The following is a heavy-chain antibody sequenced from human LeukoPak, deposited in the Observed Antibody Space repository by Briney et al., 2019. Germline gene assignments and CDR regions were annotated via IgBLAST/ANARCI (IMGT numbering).Heavy chain of an antibody. V-gene: IGHV4-39*01. D-gene: IGHD3-10*01. CDR2: IYYGGST. CDR3: ARHGNHYYGSRGFDY. CDR1: GGSISSSYY. J-gene: IGHJ4*02. Sequence: SETLSLTCTVSGGSISSSYYWGWIRQPPGKGLDWIGSIYYGGSTYYNPSLRSRVTTSVDTSKDQFSLKLTSVTAADTAVYYCARHGNHYYGSRGFDYWGQGTLVTVSS.